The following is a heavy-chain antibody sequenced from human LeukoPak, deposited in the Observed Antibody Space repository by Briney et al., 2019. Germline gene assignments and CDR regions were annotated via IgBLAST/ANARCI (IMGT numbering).Heavy chain of an antibody. CDR2: IIPIFGTA. Sequence: SVKVSCKASGGTFSSYAISWVRQAPGQGLEWMGGIIPIFGTANYAQKFQGRVTITADESTSTAYMELSSLRSEDTAVYYCARGDTTVTTFDYWGQGTLVTVSS. J-gene: IGHJ4*02. CDR3: ARGDTTVTTFDY. D-gene: IGHD4-17*01. V-gene: IGHV1-69*13. CDR1: GGTFSSYA.